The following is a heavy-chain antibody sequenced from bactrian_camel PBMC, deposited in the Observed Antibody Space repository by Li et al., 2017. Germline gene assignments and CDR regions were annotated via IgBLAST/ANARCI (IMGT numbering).Heavy chain of an antibody. CDR1: GFTLDDSD. CDR3: AAGRWYTDEYMY. J-gene: IGHJ4*01. Sequence: HVQLVESGGGSVQAGETLRLSCTYSGFTLDDSDMAWYRQVPGNECELLASIGSDGRTYYADSVKGRFTISQGDAKNTVYLQLNSLKTEDTALYYCAAGRWYTDEYMYWGQGTQVTVS. CDR2: IGSDGRT. V-gene: IGHV3S55*01. D-gene: IGHD6*01.